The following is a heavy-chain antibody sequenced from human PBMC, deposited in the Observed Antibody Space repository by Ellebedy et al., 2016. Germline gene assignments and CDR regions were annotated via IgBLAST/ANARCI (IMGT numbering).Heavy chain of an antibody. V-gene: IGHV3-7*01. D-gene: IGHD3-10*01. Sequence: GGSLRLSCVVSGFTFSSYWMYWVRQAPGKGLEWVASIKEDGSFKQYVDSVRGRFTISRDNAKNSVYLQMNVLRVEDRGIYYCATDLRPLTRGWGYWGQGTLVTVSS. J-gene: IGHJ4*02. CDR2: IKEDGSFK. CDR1: GFTFSSYW. CDR3: ATDLRPLTRGWGY.